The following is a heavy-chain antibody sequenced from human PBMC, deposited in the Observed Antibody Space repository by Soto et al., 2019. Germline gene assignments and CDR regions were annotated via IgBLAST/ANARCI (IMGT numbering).Heavy chain of an antibody. CDR1: GFSLSTREVG. CDR3: AHRAYYYGSGSYYTH. V-gene: IGHV2-5*02. CDR2: IYWDDDK. D-gene: IGHD3-10*01. J-gene: IGHJ4*02. Sequence: QITLKESGPTLVKPTQTLTLTCTFSGFSLSTREVGVGWIRQPPGKALEWLALIYWDDDKRYRPSLKSRLTIXXDXSXTLVILIMTNMDPEDTATYYCAHRAYYYGSGSYYTHWGQGILVTVSS.